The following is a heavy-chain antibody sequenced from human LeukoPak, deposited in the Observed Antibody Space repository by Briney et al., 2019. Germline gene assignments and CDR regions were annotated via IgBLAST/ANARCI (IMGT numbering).Heavy chain of an antibody. CDR2: ISAYNGNT. CDR3: ARSVAYFDY. V-gene: IGHV1-18*01. J-gene: IGHJ4*02. D-gene: IGHD4-23*01. CDR1: GYRFITFG. Sequence: ASVKVSCKTSGYRFITFGINWVRQAPGQGLEWMGWISAYNGNTNYAQKLQGRVTMTTDTSTSTAYMELRSLRSDDTAVYYCARSVAYFDYWGQGTLVTVSS.